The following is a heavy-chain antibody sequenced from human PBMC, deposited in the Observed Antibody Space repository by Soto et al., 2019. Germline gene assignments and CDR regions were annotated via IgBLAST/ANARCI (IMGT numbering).Heavy chain of an antibody. CDR2: INPSGGRA. Sequence: ASVKVSCKASGYTFTSYQMHWVRQAPGQGLEWMGVINPSGGRANYAQEFQGRVTMTRDTSTSTVYMELSSLRSEDTAVYYCAFGEESRYYYYGMDVWGQGTTVTVSS. CDR3: AFGEESRYYYYGMDV. CDR1: GYTFTSYQ. D-gene: IGHD3-10*01. J-gene: IGHJ6*02. V-gene: IGHV1-46*03.